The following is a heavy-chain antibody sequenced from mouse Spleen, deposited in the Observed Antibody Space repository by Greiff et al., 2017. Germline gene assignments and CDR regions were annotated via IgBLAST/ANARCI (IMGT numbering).Heavy chain of an antibody. J-gene: IGHJ2*01. D-gene: IGHD2-3*01. CDR1: GYTFTSYW. Sequence: QVQLQQPGAELVRPGSSVKLSCKASGYTFTSYWMHWVKQRPIQGLEWIGNIDPSDSETHYNQKFKDKATLTVDKSSSTAYMQLSSLTSEDSAVYYCARRGEGDGYYFDYWGQGTTLTVSS. V-gene: IGHV1-52*01. CDR3: ARRGEGDGYYFDY. CDR2: IDPSDSET.